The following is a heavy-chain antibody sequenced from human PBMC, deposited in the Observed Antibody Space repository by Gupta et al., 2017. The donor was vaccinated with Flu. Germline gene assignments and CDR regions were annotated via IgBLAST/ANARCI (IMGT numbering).Heavy chain of an antibody. V-gene: IGHV3-9*01. D-gene: IGHD2-2*01. J-gene: IGHJ6*02. CDR1: GFNFDDYA. Sequence: PGRSLRLSCAASGFNFDDYAMHWVRQVPGKGLEWVSSISWNSDRIVYADAVQGRFTISRDNAKNSLYLQMDSLRPEDTALYYCAKDVSPKYGSRNRWYAVSSGVGVWGQGTMVTVSS. CDR3: AKDVSPKYGSRNRWYAVSSGVGV. CDR2: ISWNSDRI.